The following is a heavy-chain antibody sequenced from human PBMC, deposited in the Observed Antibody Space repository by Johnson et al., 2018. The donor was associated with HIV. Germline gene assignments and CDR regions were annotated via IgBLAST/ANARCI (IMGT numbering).Heavy chain of an antibody. CDR1: GFTFSSYV. D-gene: IGHD5-18*01. V-gene: IGHV3-30-3*01. CDR3: IQLDAFDI. Sequence: QVQLVESGGGVVQPGRSLRLSCAASGFTFSSYVMNWVRQAPGKGLEWVALISYDGSNKYYADSVKGRFTISRDNSKNTLYLQMNSLRAEDTAVYYCIQLDAFDIWGQGTMVTVSS. J-gene: IGHJ3*02. CDR2: ISYDGSNK.